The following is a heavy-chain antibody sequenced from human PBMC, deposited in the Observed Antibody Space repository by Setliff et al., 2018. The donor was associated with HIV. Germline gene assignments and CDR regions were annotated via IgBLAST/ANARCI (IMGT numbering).Heavy chain of an antibody. Sequence: ASVKVSCKASGYTFINYHITWVRQAPGQGLEWVGSITASSVNTNYTQGRVTMTEDTSTDTAYMELSGLRSEDTAVYYCSIDVIGGWLRPMPDYWGPGTLVTSPQ. CDR3: SIDVIGGWLRPMPDY. CDR2: ITASSVNT. D-gene: IGHD5-12*01. J-gene: IGHJ4*02. V-gene: IGHV1-18*01. CDR1: GYTFINYH.